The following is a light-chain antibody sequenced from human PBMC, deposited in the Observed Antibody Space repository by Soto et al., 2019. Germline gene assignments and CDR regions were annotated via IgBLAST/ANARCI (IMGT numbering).Light chain of an antibody. CDR2: DTC. J-gene: IGKJ1*01. CDR1: QTLSGE. CDR3: QQYNDYRT. Sequence: IQLTQSPSTVSASVGDRVTITCRASQTLSGELAWYQQKPGKAPRVLISDTCSLQDGVPSRCGGSESGTEHPLTVSGLQAEDFATYYCQQYNDYRTFGQGTKVEIK. V-gene: IGKV1-5*01.